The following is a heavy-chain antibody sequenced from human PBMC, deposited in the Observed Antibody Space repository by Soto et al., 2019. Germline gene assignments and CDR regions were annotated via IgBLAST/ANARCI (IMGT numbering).Heavy chain of an antibody. Sequence: QVQLVESGGGVVQPGRSLRLSCAASGFIFSSLGMHWVRQAPGKGLEWVAIISYDGSNTYYADSVKGRFTISRDNSRNTLYLQMNSLRAEDTAVYYCARDLLGSTGHFDYWGQGTLVTVSS. CDR3: ARDLLGSTGHFDY. V-gene: IGHV3-33*01. CDR1: GFIFSSLG. CDR2: ISYDGSNT. D-gene: IGHD1-1*01. J-gene: IGHJ4*02.